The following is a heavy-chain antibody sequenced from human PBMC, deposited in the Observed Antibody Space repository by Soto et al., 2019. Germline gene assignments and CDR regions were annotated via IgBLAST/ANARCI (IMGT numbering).Heavy chain of an antibody. CDR3: ARSLYSSSSSRYYFDY. CDR2: IKQDGSEK. Sequence: PGGSLRLSCAASGFTFSSYLMSWVRQSPGKGLEWVANIKQDGSEKYYVDSVKGRFTISRDNAKNSLYLQMNSLRAEDTAVYYCARSLYSSSSSRYYFDYWGQGTL. J-gene: IGHJ4*02. CDR1: GFTFSSYL. D-gene: IGHD6-6*01. V-gene: IGHV3-7*03.